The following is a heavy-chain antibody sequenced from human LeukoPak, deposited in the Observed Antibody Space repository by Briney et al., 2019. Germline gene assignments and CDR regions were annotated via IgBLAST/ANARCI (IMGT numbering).Heavy chain of an antibody. CDR3: TTDYSSGWIFDY. J-gene: IGHJ4*02. V-gene: IGHV3-71*01. D-gene: IGHD6-19*01. Sequence: RFTISRDESKSITYLQMNSLRVEDTAVYYCTTDYSSGWIFDYWGQGTLVTVSS.